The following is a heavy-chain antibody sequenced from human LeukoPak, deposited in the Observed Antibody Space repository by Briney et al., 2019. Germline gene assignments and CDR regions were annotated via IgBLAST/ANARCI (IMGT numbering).Heavy chain of an antibody. CDR1: GGSISSYY. D-gene: IGHD6-19*01. V-gene: IGHV4-4*07. Sequence: SETLSLTCTVSGGSISSYYWSWIRQPAGKGLEWVGRIYTSGSTNYNPSLKSRVTISVDKSKNQFSLKLSSVTAADTAVYYCARGGAVAGTRGSYYYYYYYMVVWGKGTTVTVSS. CDR3: ARGGAVAGTRGSYYYYYYYMVV. CDR2: IYTSGST. J-gene: IGHJ6*03.